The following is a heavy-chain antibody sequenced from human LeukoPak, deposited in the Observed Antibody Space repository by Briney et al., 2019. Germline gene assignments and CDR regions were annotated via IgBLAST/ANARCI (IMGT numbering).Heavy chain of an antibody. D-gene: IGHD6-13*01. Sequence: ASVKVSCKASGYTFTSYGISWVRQAPGQGLEWMGWISAYNGNTNYAQKLQGRVTMTTDTSTSTAYMELRSLRSDDTAVYYCAGEGWAAAQGRNNWFDPWGQGTLVTVSS. CDR2: ISAYNGNT. J-gene: IGHJ5*02. V-gene: IGHV1-18*01. CDR1: GYTFTSYG. CDR3: AGEGWAAAQGRNNWFDP.